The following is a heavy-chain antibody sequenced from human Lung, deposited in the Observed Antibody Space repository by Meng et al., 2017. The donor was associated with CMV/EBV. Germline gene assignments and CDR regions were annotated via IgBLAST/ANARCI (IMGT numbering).Heavy chain of an antibody. CDR1: GFTFSNYA. D-gene: IGHD1-14*01. CDR3: ARDRERGIVVIPARNHGWNATFDF. J-gene: IGHJ3*01. CDR2: ISYDGRHK. Sequence: GESLKISCAASGFTFSNYAIHWVRQAPGKGLEWLAVISYDGRHKYYTESVKGRFTISRDNSKNTLHLQMNSLRPEDTAVYFCARDRERGIVVIPARNHGWNATFDFWGQGTMVTVSS. V-gene: IGHV3-30*04.